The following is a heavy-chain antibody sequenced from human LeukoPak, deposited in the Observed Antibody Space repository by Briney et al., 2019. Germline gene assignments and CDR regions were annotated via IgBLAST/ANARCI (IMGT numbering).Heavy chain of an antibody. D-gene: IGHD5-12*01. CDR1: GYTFTSYY. J-gene: IGHJ6*02. CDR2: INPSGGST. CDR3: ARDRDIVATIASNYYYYYGMDV. Sequence: ASVKVSCKASGYTFTSYYMHWVGQAPGQGLEWMGIINPSGGSTSYAQKFQGRVTMTRDTSTSTVYMELSSLRSEDTAVYYCARDRDIVATIASNYYYYYGMDVWGQGTTVTVSS. V-gene: IGHV1-46*01.